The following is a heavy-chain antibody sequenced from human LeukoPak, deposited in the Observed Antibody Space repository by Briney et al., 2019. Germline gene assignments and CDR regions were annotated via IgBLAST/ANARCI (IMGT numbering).Heavy chain of an antibody. CDR3: ARGDYYYMDV. CDR1: GGSISSYY. J-gene: IGHJ6*03. V-gene: IGHV4-59*01. CDR2: IYYSGST. Sequence: SETLSLTCTVSGGSISSYYWSWIRQPPGKELEWIGYIYYSGSTNYNPSLKSRVTISIDTSKNQFSLKLSSVTAADTAVYYCARGDYYYMDVWGKGTTVTVPS.